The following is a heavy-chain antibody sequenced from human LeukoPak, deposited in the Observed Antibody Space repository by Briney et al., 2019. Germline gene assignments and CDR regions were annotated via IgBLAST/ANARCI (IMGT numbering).Heavy chain of an antibody. CDR3: AKDMDGYNYRFDY. D-gene: IGHD5-24*01. J-gene: IGHJ4*02. CDR2: ISWNSGSI. CDR1: GFTFNDYT. Sequence: GGSLRLSCAASGFTFNDYTMHWVRQAPGKGLEWVSSISWNSGSIGYADSVNGRFTISRDNAKNSLYLQMNSLRVEDTALYYCAKDMDGYNYRFDYWGQGTLVTVSS. V-gene: IGHV3-9*01.